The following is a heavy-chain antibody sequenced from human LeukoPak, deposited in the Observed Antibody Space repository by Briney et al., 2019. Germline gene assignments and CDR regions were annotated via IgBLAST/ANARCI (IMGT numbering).Heavy chain of an antibody. CDR3: ARGLGSGNYYYGPSDY. Sequence: GGSLRLSCAASGFTFSSYWMSWVRQAPGKGLEWVAKIKQDGSEKYYVDSVEGRVTISRDNAKNSLYLQMNSLRAEDTAVYYCARGLGSGNYYYGPSDYWGQGTLVTVSS. V-gene: IGHV3-7*01. D-gene: IGHD3-10*01. CDR1: GFTFSSYW. CDR2: IKQDGSEK. J-gene: IGHJ4*02.